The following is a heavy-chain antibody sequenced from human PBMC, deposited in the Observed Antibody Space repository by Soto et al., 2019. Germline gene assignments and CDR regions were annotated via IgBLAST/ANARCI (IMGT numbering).Heavy chain of an antibody. D-gene: IGHD6-19*01. CDR1: GFTFDDFH. V-gene: IGHV3-11*01. CDR3: ARDPDLSIYSSVRYFDP. Sequence: QVQLVESGGGLVKPGGSLRLSCAASGFTFDDFHMTWIRQAPGKGLEWISYISSRGEIIYYEDSVKGRFTISRDSAKNSLILQINTLRVDDTAVYYCARDPDLSIYSSVRYFDPWGKGTVLTVSS. CDR2: ISSRGEII. J-gene: IGHJ4*02.